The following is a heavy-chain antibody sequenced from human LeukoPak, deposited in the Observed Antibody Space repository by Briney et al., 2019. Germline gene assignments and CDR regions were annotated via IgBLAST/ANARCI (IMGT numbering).Heavy chain of an antibody. J-gene: IGHJ4*02. D-gene: IGHD3-22*01. CDR3: ARGGVGTYYYDSGNDY. CDR1: GYTFTSYG. V-gene: IGHV1-18*01. Sequence: GSVKVSCKASGYTFTSYGISWVRQAPGQGLEWMGWISAYNGNTNYAQKLQGRVTMTTDTSTSTAYMELRSLRSDDTAVYYCARGGVGTYYYDSGNDYWGQGTLVTVSS. CDR2: ISAYNGNT.